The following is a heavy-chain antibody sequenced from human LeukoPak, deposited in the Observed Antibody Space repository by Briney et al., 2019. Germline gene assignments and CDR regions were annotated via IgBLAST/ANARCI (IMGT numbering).Heavy chain of an antibody. D-gene: IGHD3-3*01. CDR1: GFTFSNAY. J-gene: IGHJ4*02. CDR3: TRAGGYDFWIDY. CDR2: IKPKTDGETT. V-gene: IGHV3-15*07. Sequence: PGGSLRLSCAASGFTFSNAYMNWVRQAPGKGLEWVGRIKPKTDGETTEYAAPVKGRFSISRDDSKNMLYLQMNSLKTEDTAVYYCTRAGGYDFWIDYWGQGTLVTVSS.